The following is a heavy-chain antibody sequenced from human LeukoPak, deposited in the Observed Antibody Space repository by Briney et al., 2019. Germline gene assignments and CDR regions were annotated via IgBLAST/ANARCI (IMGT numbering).Heavy chain of an antibody. CDR1: GFIFSNYG. CDR2: IRFDGSTQ. J-gene: IGHJ4*02. V-gene: IGHV3-30*02. Sequence: GGSLRLSCAASGFIFSNYGMNWVRQSPGKGLEWVSFIRFDGSTQYYADSVKGRFTISRDNSKDTLYLQMSSLRLEDTGVYYCAKEGGDGSPFDYWGQGILVTVSS. CDR3: AKEGGDGSPFDY. D-gene: IGHD5-24*01.